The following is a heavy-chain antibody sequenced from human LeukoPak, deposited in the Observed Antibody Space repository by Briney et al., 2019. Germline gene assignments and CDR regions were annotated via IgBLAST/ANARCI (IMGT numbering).Heavy chain of an antibody. CDR3: AKNRHGDYASLDY. CDR1: GFTFSNYA. CDR2: ISDSGGST. V-gene: IGHV3-23*01. Sequence: GVSLRLSCAASGFTFSNYAMSWVRQAPGKGLEWVSSISDSGGSTYYADSVKGRFTISRDNSKNTLYLQMNSLRAEDTAVYYCAKNRHGDYASLDYWGQGTLVTVSS. D-gene: IGHD4-17*01. J-gene: IGHJ4*02.